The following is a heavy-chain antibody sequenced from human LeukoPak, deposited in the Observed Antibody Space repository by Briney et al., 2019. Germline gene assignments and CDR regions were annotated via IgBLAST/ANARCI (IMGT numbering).Heavy chain of an antibody. J-gene: IGHJ4*02. V-gene: IGHV4-4*07. CDR1: GGSISNYY. Sequence: PSETLSLTCTVSGGSISNYYWSWIRQPAGKGLEWIGRINTSGSTNYNPSLESRVFMSVDTSKSQFSLKLNSVTAADTAVYYCARGYDGVDYWGQGTLVTVSS. D-gene: IGHD3-3*01. CDR3: ARGYDGVDY. CDR2: INTSGST.